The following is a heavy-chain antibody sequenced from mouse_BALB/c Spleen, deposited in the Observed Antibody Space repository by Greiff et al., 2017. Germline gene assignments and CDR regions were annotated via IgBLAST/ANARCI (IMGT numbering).Heavy chain of an antibody. CDR2: INPSNGRT. J-gene: IGHJ4*01. V-gene: IGHV1S81*02. CDR1: GYTFTSYW. D-gene: IGHD2-10*02. CDR3: ARGEYGNYGMSMDY. Sequence: VQLQQPGAELVKPGASVKLSCKASGYTFTSYWMHWVKQRPGQGLEWIGEINPSNGRTNYNEKFKSKATLTVDKSSSTAYMQLSSLTSEDSAVYYCARGEYGNYGMSMDYWGQGTSVTVSS.